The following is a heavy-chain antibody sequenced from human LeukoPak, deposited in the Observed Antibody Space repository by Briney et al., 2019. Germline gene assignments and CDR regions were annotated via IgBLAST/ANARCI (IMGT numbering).Heavy chain of an antibody. CDR1: GYTFPNYA. Sequence: ASGKVSCKASGYTFPNYAMHWVRPAPGQRLEWMGWINAGNGNTKYSQKFQGRVTITRDTSASTAYMELSSLRSEDTAVYYCARDPGTWGPTAPYNWFDPWGQGTLVTVSS. J-gene: IGHJ5*02. V-gene: IGHV1-3*01. CDR2: INAGNGNT. D-gene: IGHD3-16*01. CDR3: ARDPGTWGPTAPYNWFDP.